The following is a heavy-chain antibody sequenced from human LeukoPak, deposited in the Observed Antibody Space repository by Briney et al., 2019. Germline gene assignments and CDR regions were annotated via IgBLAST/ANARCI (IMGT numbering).Heavy chain of an antibody. V-gene: IGHV1-46*01. CDR3: ARAVTIFGVAIPAY. J-gene: IGHJ4*02. Sequence: GASVKVSCKASGDTFTSYYIHWVRQAPGQGLEWMGIINPSGGSTSYAQKFQGRVTMTRDMSTSTVYMELSSLRSEDTAVYFCARAVTIFGVAIPAYWGQGILVTVSS. CDR2: INPSGGST. D-gene: IGHD3-3*01. CDR1: GDTFTSYY.